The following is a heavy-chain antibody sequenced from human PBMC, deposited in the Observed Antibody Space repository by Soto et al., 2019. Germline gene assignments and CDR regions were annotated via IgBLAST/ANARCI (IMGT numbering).Heavy chain of an antibody. V-gene: IGHV4-59*08. CDR2: IHHHGGT. CDR3: ARQQAGCIDY. J-gene: IGHJ4*02. CDR1: DVSVSVSDVSGRSIY. Sequence: ASETLSLTCSVSDVSVSVSDVSGRSIYWSWIRQPPGKGLEWIGSIHHHGGTTYNPSLTSRVTMSRDRPKKQFSLSLSSVTAADTAVYYCARQQAGCIDYWGQGALVTVSS.